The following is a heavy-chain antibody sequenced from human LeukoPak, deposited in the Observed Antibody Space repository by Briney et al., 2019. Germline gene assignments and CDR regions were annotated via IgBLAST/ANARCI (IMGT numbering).Heavy chain of an antibody. CDR3: ARHWGLYGDSYFDC. J-gene: IGHJ4*02. Sequence: PSETLSLTCTVSGGSISNYYWSWVRQPPGKGLEWIGYIYYSGSTNYNPSLKSRVTISVDTSRNQFSLKLSSVSAAGTAMYYCARHWGLYGDSYFDCWGQGTLVTVSS. CDR2: IYYSGST. D-gene: IGHD4-17*01. CDR1: GGSISNYY. V-gene: IGHV4-59*08.